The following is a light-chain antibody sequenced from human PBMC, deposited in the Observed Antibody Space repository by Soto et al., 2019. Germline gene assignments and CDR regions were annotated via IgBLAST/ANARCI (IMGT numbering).Light chain of an antibody. CDR1: SSDVGGYNY. CDR3: CSYAGSYTWV. CDR2: DVS. V-gene: IGLV2-11*01. Sequence: QSVLTQPPSASGTPGQRVTISCSGTSSDVGGYNYVSWCQQHPGKAPKLMIYDVSKRPSGVPDRFSGSKSGNTASLTISGLQAEDEADYYCCSYAGSYTWVFGGGTKLTVL. J-gene: IGLJ2*01.